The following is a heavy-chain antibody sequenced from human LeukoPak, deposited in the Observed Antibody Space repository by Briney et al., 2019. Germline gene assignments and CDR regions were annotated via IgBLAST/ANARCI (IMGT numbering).Heavy chain of an antibody. J-gene: IGHJ4*02. Sequence: ASVTVSFMSSVCTYINYAISWVGQAPGQGREGMGGIIPIFGNAKYAQKFQGRVTINADESTSTAYMELSSLRSEDTAVYYCAREGTTPLDYWGQGTLVTVSS. CDR2: IIPIFGNA. V-gene: IGHV1-69*13. CDR3: AREGTTPLDY. CDR1: VCTYINYA. D-gene: IGHD1-1*01.